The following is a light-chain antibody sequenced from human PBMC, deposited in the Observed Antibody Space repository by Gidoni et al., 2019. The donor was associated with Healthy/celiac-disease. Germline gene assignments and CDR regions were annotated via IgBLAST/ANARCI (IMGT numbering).Light chain of an antibody. V-gene: IGKV1-39*01. Sequence: DIQMTQSPSSLSASVGDRVTITCRASQSISSYLNWYQQKPGKATKLMIYAASSLQSGVPSRFSGRGSGTDFTLTISSLQPEDFSTYYCQQSYSTPYTFGQGTQLEIK. J-gene: IGKJ2*01. CDR1: QSISSY. CDR2: AAS. CDR3: QQSYSTPYT.